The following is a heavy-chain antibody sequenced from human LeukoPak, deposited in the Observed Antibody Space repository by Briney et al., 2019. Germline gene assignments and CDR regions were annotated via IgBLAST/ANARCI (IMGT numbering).Heavy chain of an antibody. V-gene: IGHV1-3*01. J-gene: IGHJ6*04. D-gene: IGHD3-10*01. CDR2: INAGNGNT. Sequence: ASVKVSCKASGYTFTSYGISWVRQAPGQRLEWMGWINAGNGNTKYSQKFQGRVTITRDTSASTAYMELSSLRSEDTAVYYCARSRDRGVDKQQPYYYYGMDVWGKGTTVTVSS. CDR3: ARSRDRGVDKQQPYYYYGMDV. CDR1: GYTFTSYG.